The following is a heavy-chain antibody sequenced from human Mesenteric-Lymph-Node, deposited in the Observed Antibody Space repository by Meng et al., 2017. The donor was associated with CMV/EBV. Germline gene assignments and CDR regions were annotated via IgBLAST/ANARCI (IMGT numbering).Heavy chain of an antibody. Sequence: GESLKISCAASGFIFSNYWMSWVRQAPGKGLEWVANIKPDGSEKHSVDSMRGRFTISRENAKNSVYLQMNSLRAEDTAVYYCATGGSYWLEYFQHWGQGTLVTVSS. CDR3: ATGGSYWLEYFQH. J-gene: IGHJ1*01. D-gene: IGHD1-26*01. V-gene: IGHV3-7*01. CDR2: IKPDGSEK. CDR1: GFIFSNYW.